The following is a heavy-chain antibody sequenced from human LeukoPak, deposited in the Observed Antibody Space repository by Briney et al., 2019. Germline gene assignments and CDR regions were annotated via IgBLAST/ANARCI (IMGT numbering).Heavy chain of an antibody. V-gene: IGHV4-34*01. CDR1: GGSFSGYY. D-gene: IGHD6-13*01. Sequence: PSETLSLTCAVYGGSFSGYYWSWIRQPPGKGLEWIGEINHSGSTNYNPSLKSRVTISVDTSKNQFSLKLSSVTAADTAVYYCASGCSSSPLVLGPWGQGTLVTVSS. J-gene: IGHJ5*02. CDR3: ASGCSSSPLVLGP. CDR2: INHSGST.